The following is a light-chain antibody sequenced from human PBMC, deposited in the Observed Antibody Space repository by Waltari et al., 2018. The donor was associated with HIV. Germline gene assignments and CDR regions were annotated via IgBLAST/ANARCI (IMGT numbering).Light chain of an antibody. V-gene: IGLV1-40*01. CDR2: CNR. J-gene: IGLJ3*02. Sequence: SVLTPPPSVSGAPGQRVTISCTWSSSHIREGYDVRGYEQLPGESTKLLISCNRHRLSGVPDRFSGSKAGTSASLAITGLQAEDVADYYCQSYDSALSGWVFGGVTKRTVL. CDR1: SSHIREGYD. CDR3: QSYDSALSGWV.